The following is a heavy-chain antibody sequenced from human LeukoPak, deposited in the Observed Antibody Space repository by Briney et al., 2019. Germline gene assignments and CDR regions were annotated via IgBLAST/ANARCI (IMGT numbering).Heavy chain of an antibody. CDR2: IGTAGDT. Sequence: GRSLRLSCAASGFTFSNYAMHWVRQATGKGLEWVSAIGTAGDTYYPGSVKGRFTISRENAKNSLYLQMNSLRAGDTAVYYCARGLLLWFGESGFDPWGQGTLVTVSS. CDR1: GFTFSNYA. CDR3: ARGLLLWFGESGFDP. V-gene: IGHV3-13*04. D-gene: IGHD3-10*01. J-gene: IGHJ5*02.